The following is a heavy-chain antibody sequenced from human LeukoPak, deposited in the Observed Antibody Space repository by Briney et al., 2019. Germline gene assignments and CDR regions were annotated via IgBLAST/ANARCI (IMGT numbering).Heavy chain of an antibody. J-gene: IGHJ5*02. D-gene: IGHD2-8*01. CDR2: INWDGEST. Sequence: GGSLRLSCVASGFSFDDYGMHWVRQTPGKRLEWVSGINWDGESTGYADSVKGRLTISRDNAENSLFLQMNSLRAEDTALYYCTRGPDARGPNGPNWFDPWGQGTLVTVSS. V-gene: IGHV3-20*04. CDR3: TRGPDARGPNGPNWFDP. CDR1: GFSFDDYG.